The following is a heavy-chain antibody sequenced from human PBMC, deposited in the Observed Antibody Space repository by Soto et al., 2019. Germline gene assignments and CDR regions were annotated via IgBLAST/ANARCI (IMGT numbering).Heavy chain of an antibody. D-gene: IGHD1-20*01. V-gene: IGHV2-5*02. Sequence: SRPTLVNATQALTLTCTFSWLPLRTREVSVGWIRQPPGKALEWLALIYWDDDKRYSPSPKSRLTVTKDASKNQVVLTMTNMDPVDAATYYCAHSPYNAGWTAFDYWVQGTLVTVSS. CDR1: WLPLRTREVS. CDR2: IYWDDDK. J-gene: IGHJ4*02. CDR3: AHSPYNAGWTAFDY.